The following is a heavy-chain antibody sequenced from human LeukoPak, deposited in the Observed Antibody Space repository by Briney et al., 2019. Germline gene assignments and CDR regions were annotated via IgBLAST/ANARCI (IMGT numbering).Heavy chain of an antibody. CDR3: ARVPIPELLWAGEEQGGYYYYYMDV. CDR2: IIPIFGTA. Sequence: PWASVKVSCKASGGTFSSYAISWVRQAPGQGLEWMGGIIPIFGTANYAQKFQGRVTMTTDTHTSTAYMELRSLRSDDTAVYYCARVPIPELLWAGEEQGGYYYYYMDVWGKGTTVTISS. V-gene: IGHV1-69*05. J-gene: IGHJ6*03. CDR1: GGTFSSYA. D-gene: IGHD2-21*01.